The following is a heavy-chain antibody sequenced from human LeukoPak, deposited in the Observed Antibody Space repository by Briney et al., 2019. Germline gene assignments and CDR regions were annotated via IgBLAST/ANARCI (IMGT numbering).Heavy chain of an antibody. CDR3: AKGLYSSSYPYYFDY. D-gene: IGHD3-22*01. J-gene: IGHJ4*02. CDR2: ISGSGGNT. CDR1: GFTFSSYA. V-gene: IGHV3-23*01. Sequence: PGGSLRLSCAASGFTFSSYAMSWVRQAPGKGLEWVSAISGSGGNTYYTDSVKGRFTISRDNSKNTLYLQMNSLRPEDTAVYYCAKGLYSSSYPYYFDYWGQGTLVTVSS.